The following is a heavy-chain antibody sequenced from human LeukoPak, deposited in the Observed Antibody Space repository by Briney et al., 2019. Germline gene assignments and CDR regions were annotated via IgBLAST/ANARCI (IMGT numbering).Heavy chain of an antibody. D-gene: IGHD2-2*01. CDR3: ARVPFPRHCSSTSCSGHNWFDP. J-gene: IGHJ5*02. V-gene: IGHV4-34*01. CDR2: INHSGST. Sequence: SETLSLTCAVYGGSFSGYYWSWIRQPPGKGLEWIGEINHSGSTNYNPSLKSRVTISVDTSKNQFSLKLSSVTAADTAVYYCARVPFPRHCSSTSCSGHNWFDPWGQGTLVTVSS. CDR1: GGSFSGYY.